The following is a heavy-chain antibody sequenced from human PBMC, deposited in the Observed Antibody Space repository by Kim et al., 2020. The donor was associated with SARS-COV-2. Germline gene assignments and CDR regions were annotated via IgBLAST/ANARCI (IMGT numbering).Heavy chain of an antibody. J-gene: IGHJ5*02. CDR2: INHSGST. V-gene: IGHV4-34*01. D-gene: IGHD2-2*01. Sequence: SETLSLTCAVYGGSFSGYYWSWIRQPPGKGLEWIGEINHSGSTNYNPSLKSRVTISVDTSKNQFSLKLSSVTAADTAVYYCARGGGDPDIVVVPAADNWFDPWGQGTLVTVSS. CDR3: ARGGGDPDIVVVPAADNWFDP. CDR1: GGSFSGYY.